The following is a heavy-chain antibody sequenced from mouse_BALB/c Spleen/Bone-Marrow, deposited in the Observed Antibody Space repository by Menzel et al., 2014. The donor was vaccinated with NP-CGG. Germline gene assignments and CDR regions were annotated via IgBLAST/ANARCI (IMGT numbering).Heavy chain of an antibody. CDR2: IWSGGST. CDR1: GFSLTSYG. Sequence: QVQLYESGPGPVQPSQSLSINCTVSGFSLTSYGVQWVRQSPGKGLEWLGVIWSGGSTDYNAAFIARLSINKDNSKSQVFFKMNSLQANDTAIYYCARNYYCSSAYWGQGTLVTVSA. V-gene: IGHV2-2*02. CDR3: ARNYYCSSAY. D-gene: IGHD1-1*01. J-gene: IGHJ3*01.